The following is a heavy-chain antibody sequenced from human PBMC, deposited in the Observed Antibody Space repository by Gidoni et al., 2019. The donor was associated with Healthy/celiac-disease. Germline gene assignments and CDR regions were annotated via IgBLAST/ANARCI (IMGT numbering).Heavy chain of an antibody. CDR2: IIHIFGTA. J-gene: IGHJ5*02. V-gene: IGHV1-69*01. Sequence: QVQLVQSGAEVKKPGSSVKVSCKASGGTFSSYAIRWVRPAPGQGLEWMGGIIHIFGTANYAQKFQGRVTITADESTSTAYMELSSLRSEDTAVYYCARANAERITMIVASGWFDPWGQGTLVTVSS. CDR1: GGTFSSYA. CDR3: ARANAERITMIVASGWFDP. D-gene: IGHD3-22*01.